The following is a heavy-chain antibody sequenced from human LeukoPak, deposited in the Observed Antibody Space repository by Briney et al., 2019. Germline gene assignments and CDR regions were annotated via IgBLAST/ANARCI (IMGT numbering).Heavy chain of an antibody. V-gene: IGHV3-9*01. D-gene: IGHD6-19*01. CDR2: ISWNSGSI. J-gene: IGHJ4*02. CDR3: AKDSGVAVAGLDY. CDR1: GFTFDDYA. Sequence: GRSLRLSCAASGFTFDDYAMHWVRHAPGKGLEWVSGISWNSGSIDYADSVKGRFTISRDNAKNSLYLQMNSLRAEDTALYYCAKDSGVAVAGLDYWGQGTLVTVSS.